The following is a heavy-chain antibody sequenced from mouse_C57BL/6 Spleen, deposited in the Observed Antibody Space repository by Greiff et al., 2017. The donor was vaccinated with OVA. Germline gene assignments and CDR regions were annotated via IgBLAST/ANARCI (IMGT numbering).Heavy chain of an antibody. D-gene: IGHD1-1*01. Sequence: DVKLVESGTVLARPGASVKMSCKTSGYTFTSYWMHWVKQRPGQGLEWIGAIYPGNSDTSYNQKFKGKAKLTAVTSASTASMELSSLTNEDSAVYYCTSPPTEVATDYAMDYWGQGTSVTVSS. CDR2: IYPGNSDT. J-gene: IGHJ4*01. CDR1: GYTFTSYW. CDR3: TSPPTEVATDYAMDY. V-gene: IGHV1-5*01.